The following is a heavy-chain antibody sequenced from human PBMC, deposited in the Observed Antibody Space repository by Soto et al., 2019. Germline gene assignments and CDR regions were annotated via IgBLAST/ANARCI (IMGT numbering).Heavy chain of an antibody. CDR3: ASEGPPPYSYYGMDV. CDR1: GYSFTTYG. CDR2: ISGYNGNK. J-gene: IGHJ6*02. Sequence: QVQLVQSRGEVKKPGASVKVSCKTSGYSFTTYGISWVRQAPGHGLEWMGWISGYNGNKNYAQKLQGRVTMTTDTSPSTAYLALRSLRSDDTAVYYCASEGPPPYSYYGMDVWGQGSTVTVSS. V-gene: IGHV1-18*01.